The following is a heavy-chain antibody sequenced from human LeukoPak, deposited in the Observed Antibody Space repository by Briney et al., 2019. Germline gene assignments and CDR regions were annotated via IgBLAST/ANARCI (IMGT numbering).Heavy chain of an antibody. V-gene: IGHV3-23*01. J-gene: IGHJ4*02. CDR3: AKIRCSSTSCFNRPLDY. D-gene: IGHD2-2*01. CDR2: ISGSGGST. Sequence: GGSLRLSCAASGFTFSSYAMSWVRQAPGKGLEWVSAISGSGGSTYYADSVKGRFTISRGNSKNTLYLQMNSLRAEDTAVYYCAKIRCSSTSCFNRPLDYWGQGTLVTVSS. CDR1: GFTFSSYA.